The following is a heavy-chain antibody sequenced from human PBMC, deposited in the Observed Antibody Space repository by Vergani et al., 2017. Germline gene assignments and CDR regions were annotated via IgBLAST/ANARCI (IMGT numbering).Heavy chain of an antibody. J-gene: IGHJ6*03. CDR1: GESFTSYH. V-gene: IGHV4-34*01. CDR2: IDHTGRP. CDR3: ARVNTETNGHLDYYYYMDV. D-gene: IGHD4-11*01. Sequence: QVQLQQWGGGLLKPSETLSLTCVVNGESFTSYHWTWIRQSPGEGLEWVGDIDHTGRPDYNPSLKSRLTMSVDKSRNQFSLTLNSLTATDTAIYFCARVNTETNGHLDYYYYMDVWGQGTAVTVS.